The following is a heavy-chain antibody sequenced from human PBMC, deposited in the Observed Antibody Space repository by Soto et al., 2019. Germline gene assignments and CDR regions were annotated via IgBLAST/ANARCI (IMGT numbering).Heavy chain of an antibody. Sequence: SETLSLTCTVSGGSITTDGYYRSWIRQLPGKGLEWIGHRYYSESTYYNPSLKSRVSISLDTSKNQFSLKLSFVTAADTAMYYCARTKCSGGSCYSWSVDYWGQGTKVTVSS. CDR3: ARTKCSGGSCYSWSVDY. CDR2: RYYSEST. D-gene: IGHD2-15*01. J-gene: IGHJ4*02. CDR1: GGSITTDGYY. V-gene: IGHV4-31*03.